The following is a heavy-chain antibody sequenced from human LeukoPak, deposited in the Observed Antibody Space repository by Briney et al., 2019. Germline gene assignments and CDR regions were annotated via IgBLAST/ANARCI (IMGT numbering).Heavy chain of an antibody. D-gene: IGHD1-1*01. V-gene: IGHV3-30-3*01. Sequence: GGSLRLSCAASGFTFSSYAMHWVRQAPGKGLEWVAVISNDGSNKYYADSVKGRFTISRDNSKNMLYLQMNSLRPEDTALYYCARDPVSIALQINSDYWGQGTLVTVSS. J-gene: IGHJ4*02. CDR1: GFTFSSYA. CDR2: ISNDGSNK. CDR3: ARDPVSIALQINSDY.